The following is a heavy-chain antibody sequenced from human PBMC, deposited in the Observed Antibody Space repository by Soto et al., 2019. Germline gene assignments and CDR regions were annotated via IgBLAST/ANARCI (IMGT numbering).Heavy chain of an antibody. V-gene: IGHV4-59*01. Sequence: QVQLQESGPGLVKPSETLSLTCTVSSDSISSYYWSWIRQPQGKRLEWIGYISYSGSTDYNPSLKSRVTISGDTSKNQFSLKVSSVTAADTAVYYCARGTSWQLPFDYWGQGTLVTVSS. CDR1: SDSISSYY. J-gene: IGHJ4*02. D-gene: IGHD6-13*01. CDR2: ISYSGST. CDR3: ARGTSWQLPFDY.